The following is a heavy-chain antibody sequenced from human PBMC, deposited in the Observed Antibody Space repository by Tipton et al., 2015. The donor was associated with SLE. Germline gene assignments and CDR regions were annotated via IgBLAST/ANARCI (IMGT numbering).Heavy chain of an antibody. D-gene: IGHD2-15*01. CDR1: GFTFRNYA. Sequence: GSLRLSCAASGFTFRNYAMNWVRQAPGMGLEWVSSITASGGTTFYADSVKGRFTISRDNLKDTVYLQMNSLRAEDTAVYFCARTFLELTPAHHVFAYWGQGTLVTVAS. V-gene: IGHV3-23*01. CDR3: ARTFLELTPAHHVFAY. CDR2: ITASGGTT. J-gene: IGHJ4*02.